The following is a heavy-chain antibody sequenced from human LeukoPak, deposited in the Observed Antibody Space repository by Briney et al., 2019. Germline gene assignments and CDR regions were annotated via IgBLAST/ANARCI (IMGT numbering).Heavy chain of an antibody. J-gene: IGHJ4*02. Sequence: KPSETLSLTCTVSGGSISSSSYSWGWIRQPRGKGLEWIGSIYYSGSTYYNPSLKSRVTISVDTSKNQFSLKLSSVTAADTAVYYCARKGDGYNLYPTFDYWGQGTLVTVSS. CDR2: IYYSGST. CDR3: ARKGDGYNLYPTFDY. D-gene: IGHD5-24*01. CDR1: GGSISSSSYS. V-gene: IGHV4-39*07.